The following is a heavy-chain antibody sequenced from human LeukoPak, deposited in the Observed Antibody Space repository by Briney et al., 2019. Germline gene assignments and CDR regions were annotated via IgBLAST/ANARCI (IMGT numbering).Heavy chain of an antibody. CDR3: AKVIAAAGPFDY. V-gene: IGHV3-23*01. CDR1: GFAFASYA. J-gene: IGHJ4*02. Sequence: GGSLRLSCVASGFAFASYAMSWVRQAPGKGLEWVSAISGSGGSTYYADSVKGRFTISRDNSKNTLYLQMNSLRAEDTAVYYCAKVIAAAGPFDYWGQGTLVTVSS. D-gene: IGHD6-13*01. CDR2: ISGSGGST.